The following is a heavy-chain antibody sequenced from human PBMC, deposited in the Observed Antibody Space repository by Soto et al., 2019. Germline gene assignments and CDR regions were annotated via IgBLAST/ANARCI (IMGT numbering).Heavy chain of an antibody. J-gene: IGHJ4*02. V-gene: IGHV3-48*03. CDR2: ISSSGSTR. Sequence: GGSLRLSCAASGFTFSSYEMNWARQAPGKGLEWVSYISSSGSTRYYADSVKGRFTISRDNAKNSLYVQMNSLRAEDTAVYYCAREASSGWYYFDYWGQGTLVTVSS. D-gene: IGHD6-19*01. CDR3: AREASSGWYYFDY. CDR1: GFTFSSYE.